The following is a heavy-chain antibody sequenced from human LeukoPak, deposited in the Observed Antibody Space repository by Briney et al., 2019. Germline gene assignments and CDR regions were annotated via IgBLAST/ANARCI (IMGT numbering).Heavy chain of an antibody. D-gene: IGHD2-2*01. J-gene: IGHJ4*02. Sequence: ASVKVTCKASGYTFTAYYMHWVRLVPGQGLEWMGWISPNSDYTNYAQKFQGRVTMTRDTSISTAYMELSRLRSDDTAVYYCAREKECSTTSCPFDYWGQGTLVTVSS. CDR3: AREKECSTTSCPFDY. V-gene: IGHV1-2*02. CDR2: ISPNSDYT. CDR1: GYTFTAYY.